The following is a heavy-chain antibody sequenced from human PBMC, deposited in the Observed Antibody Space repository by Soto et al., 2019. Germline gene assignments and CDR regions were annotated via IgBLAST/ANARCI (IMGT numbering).Heavy chain of an antibody. V-gene: IGHV3-48*02. CDR2: ISSSSTTI. CDR3: ARDRGGVVAGFNWLDP. D-gene: IGHD6-19*01. J-gene: IGHJ5*02. CDR1: GFRFSVFG. Sequence: LQESGGDLAQPGGSLRLSCAASGFRFSVFGMNWVRQAPGKGLEWIAYISSSSTTIVYGGSVEGRFTVSRDNVENSLYLQMKSLRDDDTAVYYCARDRGGVVAGFNWLDPWGHGTPVTVST.